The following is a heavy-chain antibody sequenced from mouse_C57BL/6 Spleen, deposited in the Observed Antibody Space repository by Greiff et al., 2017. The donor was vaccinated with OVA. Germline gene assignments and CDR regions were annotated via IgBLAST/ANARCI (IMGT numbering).Heavy chain of an antibody. V-gene: IGHV14-4*01. CDR3: TTNYAYAMDD. CDR1: GFNIKDDY. CDR2: IDPENGDT. D-gene: IGHD1-1*01. J-gene: IGHJ4*01. Sequence: VHVKQSGAELVRPGASVKLSCTASGFNIKDDYMHWVKQRPEQGLEWIGWIDPENGDTEYASKFQGKATITADTSSNTAYLQLSSLTSEDTAVYYCTTNYAYAMDDWGQGTSVTVSS.